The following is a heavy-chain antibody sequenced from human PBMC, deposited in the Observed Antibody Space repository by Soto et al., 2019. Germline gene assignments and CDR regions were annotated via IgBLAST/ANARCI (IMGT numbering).Heavy chain of an antibody. Sequence: ASETLSLTCTVSGGFISSGGYYWSWIRQHPGKGLEWIGYIYYSGSTYYNPSLKSRVTISVDTSKNQFSLKLSSVTAADTAVYYCARRYGSAFDFWGQGTMVTVSS. CDR3: ARRYGSAFDF. CDR2: IYYSGST. V-gene: IGHV4-31*03. D-gene: IGHD3-10*01. CDR1: GGFISSGGYY. J-gene: IGHJ3*01.